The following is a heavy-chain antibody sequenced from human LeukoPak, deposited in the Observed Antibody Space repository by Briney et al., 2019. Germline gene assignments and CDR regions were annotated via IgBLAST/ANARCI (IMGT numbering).Heavy chain of an antibody. D-gene: IGHD2-15*01. J-gene: IGHJ4*02. V-gene: IGHV3-23*01. Sequence: PGGSLRLSCTASGFTFGDHGLNWFRQAPGKGLEWVSAISNNGGYTYYADSVQGRFTISRDNSKSTLCLQMNSLRAEDTAVYYCAKQLGYCSDGSCYFPYWGQGTLVTVSS. CDR3: AKQLGYCSDGSCYFPY. CDR1: GFTFGDHG. CDR2: ISNNGGYT.